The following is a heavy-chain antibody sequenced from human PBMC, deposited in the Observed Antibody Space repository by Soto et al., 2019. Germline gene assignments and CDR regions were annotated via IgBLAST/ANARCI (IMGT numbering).Heavy chain of an antibody. CDR3: ARDRRETYSSDFDY. CDR2: ISSSSSYI. V-gene: IGHV3-21*01. CDR1: GFPCSSYS. D-gene: IGHD6-19*01. Sequence: ERSLRLSCADSGFPCSSYSMNWVRQAPGKGLEWVSSISSSSSYIYYADSVKGRFTISRDNAKSSLYLQMNSLRAEDTAVYYWARDRRETYSSDFDYWGQVTLVTVSS. J-gene: IGHJ4*02.